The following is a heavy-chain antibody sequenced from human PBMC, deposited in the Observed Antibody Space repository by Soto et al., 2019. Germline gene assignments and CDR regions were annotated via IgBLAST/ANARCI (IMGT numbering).Heavy chain of an antibody. CDR2: INYSGST. D-gene: IGHD3-10*01. J-gene: IGHJ6*02. CDR1: GGSISSGDYY. Sequence: QVQLQESGPGLVKPSQTLSLTCTVSGGSISSGDYYWSWIRQPPGKGLELIGHINYSGSTYYNPSVKSRVTISVDTSKNQFSLKLSSVTAADTAVYYCARNNTYYYVSGTYYYYGMDVWGQGTTVTVSS. V-gene: IGHV4-30-4*01. CDR3: ARNNTYYYVSGTYYYYGMDV.